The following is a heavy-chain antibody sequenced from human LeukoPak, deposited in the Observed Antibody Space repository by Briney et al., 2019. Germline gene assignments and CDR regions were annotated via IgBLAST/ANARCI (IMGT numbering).Heavy chain of an antibody. J-gene: IGHJ4*02. V-gene: IGHV1-46*01. CDR1: GYTFTSYY. D-gene: IGHD6-19*01. CDR3: ARERYSSGWIFSYFDY. CDR2: INPSGGST. Sequence: ASVKVSCKASGYTFTSYYMHWVRQAPGQGLEWMGIINPSGGSTSYAQKFQDRVTMTRDTSTSTVYMELSSLSSEDTAVYYCARERYSSGWIFSYFDYWGQGTLVTVSS.